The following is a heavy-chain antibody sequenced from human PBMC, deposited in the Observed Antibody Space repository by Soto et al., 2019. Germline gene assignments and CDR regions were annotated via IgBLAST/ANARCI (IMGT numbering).Heavy chain of an antibody. CDR3: PRLHYRGVGPSSTFPHYYIDF. D-gene: IGHD1-26*01. Sequence: SGPTLVNPTQTLTLTCTLSGFSLNTSAMCVTWIRQAPGKALEWLALINWDDDEYYSGSLKTRXTISKDTSKNQVVLTMTNMDPVHKATSDCPRLHYRGVGPSSTFPHYYIDFWGQGSLVTSP. CDR2: INWDDDE. J-gene: IGHJ4*01. V-gene: IGHV2-70*01. CDR1: GFSLNTSAMC.